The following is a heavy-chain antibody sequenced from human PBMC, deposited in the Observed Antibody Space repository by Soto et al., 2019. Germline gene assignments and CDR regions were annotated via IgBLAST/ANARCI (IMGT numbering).Heavy chain of an antibody. CDR2: INPKSGGI. J-gene: IGHJ5*01. V-gene: IGHV1-2*02. CDR3: ARPYCGTNSCHNWFDS. Sequence: ASVKVSCKASGYIFTDYDVNCVRQAPGQVLEWMGWINPKSGGIKYAQKFQGRVTMTTDTFITTAYMELSGLRSDDTAVYYCARPYCGTNSCHNWFDSWGQGTLVTVSS. D-gene: IGHD2-2*01. CDR1: GYIFTDYD.